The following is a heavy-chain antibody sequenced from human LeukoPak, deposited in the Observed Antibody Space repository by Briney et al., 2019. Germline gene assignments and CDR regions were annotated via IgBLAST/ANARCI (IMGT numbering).Heavy chain of an antibody. D-gene: IGHD6-6*01. CDR3: ARAAARLFDY. J-gene: IGHJ4*02. CDR2: ISGTGITI. V-gene: IGHV3-48*03. CDR1: GFTFSSYE. Sequence: GGSLRLSCAASGFTFSSYEMNWVRQAPGKGLEWVSFISGTGITIFYADSVKGRFTISRDNARNSLYLQMNSLRAEDTAVYYCARAAARLFDYWGQGTLVTVSS.